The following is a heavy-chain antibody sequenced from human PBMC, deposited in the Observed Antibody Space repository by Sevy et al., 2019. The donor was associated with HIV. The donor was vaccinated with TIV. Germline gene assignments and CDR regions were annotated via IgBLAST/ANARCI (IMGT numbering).Heavy chain of an antibody. CDR2: ISAYNGKT. CDR3: SRQCDEEAFDI. D-gene: IGHD2-21*02. Sequence: ASVKVSCKASGYTFTSYGISWVRQAPGQGLEWMGWISAYNGKTNDAQKLQGRVTMTTDTYTSTAYMELRSLRSDDTAVYYCSRQCDEEAFDIWGQGTMVTVSS. CDR1: GYTFTSYG. V-gene: IGHV1-18*01. J-gene: IGHJ3*02.